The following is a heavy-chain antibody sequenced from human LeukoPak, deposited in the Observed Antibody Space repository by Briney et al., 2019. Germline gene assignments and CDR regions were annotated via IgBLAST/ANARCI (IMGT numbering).Heavy chain of an antibody. D-gene: IGHD3-3*01. V-gene: IGHV1-69*05. Sequence: SVKVSCKASGGTFSSYAISWVRQAPGQGLEWMGGIIPIFGTANYAQKFQGRVTITTDESTSTAYMELSSLRSEDTAVYYCARGGSEWGDFWSGHDGPSTPRIYYYMDVWGKGTTVTVSS. CDR1: GGTFSSYA. CDR3: ARGGSEWGDFWSGHDGPSTPRIYYYMDV. J-gene: IGHJ6*03. CDR2: IIPIFGTA.